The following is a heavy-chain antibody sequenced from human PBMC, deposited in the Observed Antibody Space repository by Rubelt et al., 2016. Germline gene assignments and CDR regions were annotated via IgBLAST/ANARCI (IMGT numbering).Heavy chain of an antibody. CDR2: IYSGGST. J-gene: IGHJ4*02. CDR1: GFSVSRNY. D-gene: IGHD4-17*01. Sequence: EVQVVESGGGLIQPGGSLRLSCAASGFSVSRNYMSWVRQAPGKGLEWASVIYSGGSTYYADSVKGRFPISRDNSKETLYLQMNRLRAEDTAVYYCARDLDYGDNIFDYWGQGAVVTVSS. CDR3: ARDLDYGDNIFDY. V-gene: IGHV3-53*01.